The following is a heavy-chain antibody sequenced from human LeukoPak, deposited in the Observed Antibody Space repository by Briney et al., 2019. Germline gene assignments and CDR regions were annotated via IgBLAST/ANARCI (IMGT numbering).Heavy chain of an antibody. J-gene: IGHJ4*02. D-gene: IGHD3-22*01. CDR1: GFTFSTYW. Sequence: PGGSLRLSCVASGFTFSTYWMSWVRQAPGKGLEWVANIKEDGSEKYYGDSVKDRFTISRDNAKNSLYLEMNSLRVEDTAVYYCARDSSGYQWGQGTLVTASS. CDR2: IKEDGSEK. CDR3: ARDSSGYQ. V-gene: IGHV3-7*01.